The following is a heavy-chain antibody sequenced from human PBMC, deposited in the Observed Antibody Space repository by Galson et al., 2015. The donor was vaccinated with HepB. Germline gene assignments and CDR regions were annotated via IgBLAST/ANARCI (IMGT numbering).Heavy chain of an antibody. Sequence: CAISGDSVSSSTAAWNWIRQSPSRGLEWLGRTYYRSMWYNDYAVSVKSRITINPDTSKNQFSLQLSSVTPDDTAVYYCARDSFYDNTGYPVPRNFGVDVWGQGTTVTVSS. CDR1: GDSVSSSTAA. J-gene: IGHJ6*02. D-gene: IGHD3-22*01. CDR3: ARDSFYDNTGYPVPRNFGVDV. V-gene: IGHV6-1*01. CDR2: TYYRSMWYN.